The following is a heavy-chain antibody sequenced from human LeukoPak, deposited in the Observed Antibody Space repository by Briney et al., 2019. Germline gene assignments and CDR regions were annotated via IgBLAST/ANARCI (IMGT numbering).Heavy chain of an antibody. CDR2: INHSGST. Sequence: PSETLSLTCAVYARSFSGYYWSWIRQPPGKGLEWIGEINHSGSTDYNPSLKSRVTISVDTSKNQFSLKLSSATAADTAVYYCARVGRPYSSGWYIDYWGQGTLVTVSS. CDR1: ARSFSGYY. J-gene: IGHJ4*02. D-gene: IGHD6-19*01. CDR3: ARVGRPYSSGWYIDY. V-gene: IGHV4-34*01.